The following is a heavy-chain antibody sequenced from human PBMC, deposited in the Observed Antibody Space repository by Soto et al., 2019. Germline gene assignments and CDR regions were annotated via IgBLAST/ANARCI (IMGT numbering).Heavy chain of an antibody. Sequence: EVQLLESGGGLVQPGGSLRLSCAASGFTFSTYAMNWVRQAPGNGLEWVSAISGSGGSIHYADSVKGRFTISRDNSKSTLYLQMNSLRDEDTAVYYCVKGYWKGDWWGQGTMVTVSS. CDR1: GFTFSTYA. CDR2: ISGSGGSI. D-gene: IGHD1-1*01. V-gene: IGHV3-23*01. CDR3: VKGYWKGDW. J-gene: IGHJ4*03.